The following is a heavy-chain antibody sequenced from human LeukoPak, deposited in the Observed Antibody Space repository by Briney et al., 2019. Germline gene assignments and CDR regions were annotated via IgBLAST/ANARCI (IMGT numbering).Heavy chain of an antibody. J-gene: IGHJ4*02. Sequence: SETLSLTCTVSGYSISSGYCWGWIRQPPGKGLEWIGSIYHSGSTYYNPSLKSRVTISVDTSKNQFSLKLSSVTAADTAVHYCARDFHGRSAGIDYWGQGTLVTVSS. CDR3: ARDFHGRSAGIDY. D-gene: IGHD1-1*01. V-gene: IGHV4-38-2*02. CDR1: GYSISSGYC. CDR2: IYHSGST.